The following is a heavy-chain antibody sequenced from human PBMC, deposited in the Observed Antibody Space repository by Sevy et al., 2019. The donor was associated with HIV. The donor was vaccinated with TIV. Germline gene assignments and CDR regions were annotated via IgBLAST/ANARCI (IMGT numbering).Heavy chain of an antibody. Sequence: GGSLRLSCAASGFTFSSYWMSWVRQAPGKGLEWVANIKQDGSEKYYVDSVKGRFTISRDNAKNSLYPQMNSLRAEDTAVYYCARAAYSGSYDIWGQGTMVTVSS. CDR3: ARAAYSGSYDI. J-gene: IGHJ3*02. V-gene: IGHV3-7*01. D-gene: IGHD1-26*01. CDR1: GFTFSSYW. CDR2: IKQDGSEK.